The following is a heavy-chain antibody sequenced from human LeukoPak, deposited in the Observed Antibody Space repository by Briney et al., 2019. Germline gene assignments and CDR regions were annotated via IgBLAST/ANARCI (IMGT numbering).Heavy chain of an antibody. Sequence: PGGSLRLSCAASGFTFSSYALSWVRQAPGKGLEWVSAISGSGGNTYYADSVKGRFTISRDNSKNTPYLQMNSLRAEDTAIYYCAKTLRVTTWDFDYWGQGTLVTVSS. J-gene: IGHJ4*02. CDR3: AKTLRVTTWDFDY. V-gene: IGHV3-23*01. CDR1: GFTFSSYA. D-gene: IGHD3-16*01. CDR2: ISGSGGNT.